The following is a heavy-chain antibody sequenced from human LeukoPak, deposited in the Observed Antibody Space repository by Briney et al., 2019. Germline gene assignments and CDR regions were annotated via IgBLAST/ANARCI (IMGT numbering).Heavy chain of an antibody. D-gene: IGHD1-26*01. J-gene: IGHJ4*02. Sequence: GSVKVSCKASGYTFTSYGISWVRQAPGQGLEWMGWISAYNGNTNYAQKLQGRVSMTTDTSTSTAYMELRSLRSGDTAVYYCARDRRIVGATWTFDYWGQGTLVTVSS. CDR3: ARDRRIVGATWTFDY. CDR1: GYTFTSYG. CDR2: ISAYNGNT. V-gene: IGHV1-18*01.